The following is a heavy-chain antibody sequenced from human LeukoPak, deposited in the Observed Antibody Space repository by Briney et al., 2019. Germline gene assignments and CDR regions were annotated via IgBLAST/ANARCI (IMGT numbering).Heavy chain of an antibody. D-gene: IGHD5-18*01. J-gene: IGHJ6*02. Sequence: PGGSLRPSCTGSGFTFGDHAMSWVRQAPGKGREWVGFIRSKAYRGTTEYAASVKGRFTISRDDSASIAYLQMNSLRTEDTAVYYCARGPIQLWIHNAMDVWGQGTTVTVSS. V-gene: IGHV3-49*04. CDR3: ARGPIQLWIHNAMDV. CDR1: GFTFGDHA. CDR2: IRSKAYRGTT.